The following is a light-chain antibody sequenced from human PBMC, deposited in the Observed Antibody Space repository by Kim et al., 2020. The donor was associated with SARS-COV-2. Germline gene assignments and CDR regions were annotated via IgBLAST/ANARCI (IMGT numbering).Light chain of an antibody. CDR2: NAS. J-gene: IGKJ4*02. V-gene: IGKV3-11*01. Sequence: SRGESATTACRATESVTNYLAGCQQKTGQAHRLVIYNASKRVTGIPARFSGGGSGTDFTHTNSSLEPEDFGVYYCQQRASWPVRFGGGTKVEI. CDR3: QQRASWPVR. CDR1: ESVTNY.